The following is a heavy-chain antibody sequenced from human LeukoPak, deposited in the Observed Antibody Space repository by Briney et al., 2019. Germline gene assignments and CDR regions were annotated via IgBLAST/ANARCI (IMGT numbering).Heavy chain of an antibody. D-gene: IGHD5/OR15-5a*01. J-gene: IGHJ5*02. V-gene: IGHV3-7*01. CDR1: GFTFSSYW. Sequence: GGSLRLSCAVSGFTFSSYWMSWVRQAPGKGLEWVANIKEDGSEKYYVDSVKGRFTISRDNAKNTLYLQMNSLRAEDTAAYYCVRDDIMSPYAWGQGTLVTVSS. CDR3: VRDDIMSPYA. CDR2: IKEDGSEK.